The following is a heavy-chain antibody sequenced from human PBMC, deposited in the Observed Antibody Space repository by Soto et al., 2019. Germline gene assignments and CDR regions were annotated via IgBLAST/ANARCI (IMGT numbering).Heavy chain of an antibody. D-gene: IGHD5-12*01. V-gene: IGHV5-51*01. CDR3: ARFSVATSPQIYYYYYGMDV. CDR2: IYPGDSDT. J-gene: IGHJ6*02. Sequence: LGESLKISCKGSGYSFTSYWIGWVRQMPGKGLEWMGIIYPGDSDTRYSPSFQGQVTISADKSISTAYLQWSSLKASDTAMYYCARFSVATSPQIYYYYYGMDVWGQGTTVTVSS. CDR1: GYSFTSYW.